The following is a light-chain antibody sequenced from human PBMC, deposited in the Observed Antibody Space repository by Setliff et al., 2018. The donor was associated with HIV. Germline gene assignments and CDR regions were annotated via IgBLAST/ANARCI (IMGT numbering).Light chain of an antibody. CDR2: DVS. CDR3: CSYTVSYTV. CDR1: SSDVGGYNF. V-gene: IGLV2-11*01. Sequence: QSALTQPRSVSGSPGQSVTISCTGTSSDVGGYNFVSWYQHHPGKAPKLLIYDVSKRPSGVPDRFSGSKSGNTASLTISGLQAEDEADYYCCSYTVSYTVFGTGTKVTVL. J-gene: IGLJ1*01.